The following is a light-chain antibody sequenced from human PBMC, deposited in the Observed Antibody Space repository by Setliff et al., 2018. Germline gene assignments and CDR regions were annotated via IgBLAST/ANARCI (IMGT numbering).Light chain of an antibody. CDR3: TSYTTGGTYV. Sequence: QSVLTQPASVSGSPGQAITISCTGTSSDVGGYNYVSWYQQHPGKVPKLMIYDVSNRPSGVSNRFSGSKSGDTASLTISGLQAEDEADYFCTSYTTGGTYVFGAGTKVTV. V-gene: IGLV2-14*03. CDR1: SSDVGGYNY. J-gene: IGLJ1*01. CDR2: DVS.